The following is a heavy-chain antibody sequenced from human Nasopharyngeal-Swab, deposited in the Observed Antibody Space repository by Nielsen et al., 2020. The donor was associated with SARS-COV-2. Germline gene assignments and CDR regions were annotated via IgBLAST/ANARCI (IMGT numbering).Heavy chain of an antibody. Sequence: GESLKISCVASGFTFSSYAMSWVRQAPGKGLEWVSAISGSGGSTYYADSVKGRFTISRDNSKNTLYLQMNSLRAEDTAVYYCAKGGGYSYYYGMDVWGHGTTVTVSS. CDR1: GFTFSSYA. CDR3: AKGGGYSYYYGMDV. J-gene: IGHJ6*02. V-gene: IGHV3-23*01. CDR2: ISGSGGST. D-gene: IGHD5-18*01.